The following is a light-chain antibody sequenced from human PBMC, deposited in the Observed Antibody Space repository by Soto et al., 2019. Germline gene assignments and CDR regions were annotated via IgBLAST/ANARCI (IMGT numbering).Light chain of an antibody. CDR3: QQYNSYST. J-gene: IGKJ1*01. V-gene: IGKV1-17*01. CDR1: QGIRSG. CDR2: AAS. Sequence: DIQMTQSPSSLSASVGDRVTITCRASQGIRSGLGWYQQKPGKAPKRLIDAASSLQSGVPSRLSGSGSGTEFTLTISSLQPEDFATYYCQQYNSYSTLGQGTKVDI.